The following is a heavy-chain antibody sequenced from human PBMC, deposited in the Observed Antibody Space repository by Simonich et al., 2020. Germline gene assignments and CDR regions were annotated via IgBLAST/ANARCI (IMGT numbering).Heavy chain of an antibody. CDR2: IYPIRGTE. D-gene: IGHD3-10*01. V-gene: IGHV1-69*06. J-gene: IGHJ4*02. CDR3: ARTNTMRELDTMVRGVDYFDY. CDR1: GGTFSSYA. Sequence: QVQLVQSGAEVKKPGSSVKVSCKASGGTFSSYAIRWVQQAPGQGPEWTGEIYPIRGTETYTQRFKRMFTITADKSTSTAYMELSSLGSEDTAVYYCARTNTMRELDTMVRGVDYFDYWGQGTLVTVSS.